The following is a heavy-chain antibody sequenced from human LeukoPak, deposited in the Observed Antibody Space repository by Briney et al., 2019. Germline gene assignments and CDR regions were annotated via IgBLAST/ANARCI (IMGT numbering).Heavy chain of an antibody. CDR2: ISSSSSTI. D-gene: IGHD3-22*01. CDR3: ARDRYDSSGYYVLFDY. J-gene: IGHJ4*02. CDR1: GFTFSSYS. Sequence: GGSLRLSCAASGFTFSSYSMNWVRQAPGKGLEWVSYISSSSSTIYYADSVKGRFTISRDNAKNSLYLQMNSLRDEDTAVYYCARDRYDSSGYYVLFDYWGQGALVTVSS. V-gene: IGHV3-48*02.